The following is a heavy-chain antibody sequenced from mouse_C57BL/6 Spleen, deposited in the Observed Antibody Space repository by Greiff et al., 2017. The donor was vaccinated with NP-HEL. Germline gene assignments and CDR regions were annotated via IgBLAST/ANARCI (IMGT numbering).Heavy chain of an antibody. J-gene: IGHJ2*01. CDR2: FYPGSGSI. CDR3: ARHEEYYGSSYPTYFDY. V-gene: IGHV1-62-2*01. D-gene: IGHD1-1*01. Sequence: QVQLKESGAELVKPGASVKLSCKASGYTFTEYTIHWVKQRSGQGLEWIGWFYPGSGSIKYNEKFKDKATLTADKSSSTVYMELSRLTSEDSAVYFCARHEEYYGSSYPTYFDYWGQGTTLTVSS. CDR1: GYTFTEYT.